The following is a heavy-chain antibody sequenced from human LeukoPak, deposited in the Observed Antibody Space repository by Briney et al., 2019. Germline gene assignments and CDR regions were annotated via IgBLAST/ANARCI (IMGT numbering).Heavy chain of an antibody. J-gene: IGHJ4*02. V-gene: IGHV4-34*01. D-gene: IGHD3-3*01. CDR1: GGSFSGYY. CDR2: INHSGST. Sequence: PSETLSLTCAVYGGSFSGYYWSWIRQPPGKGREWIGEINHSGSTNYNPSLKSRVTISVDTSKNQFSLKLSSVTAADTAVYYCAVRYYDFWSGYSPFDYWGQGTLVTVSS. CDR3: AVRYYDFWSGYSPFDY.